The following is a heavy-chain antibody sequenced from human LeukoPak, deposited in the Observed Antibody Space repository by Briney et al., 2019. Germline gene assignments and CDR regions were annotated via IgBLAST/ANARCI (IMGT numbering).Heavy chain of an antibody. CDR2: INPSGGST. CDR1: GYTFTSYY. CDR3: ARDHGSLAAKYYMDV. V-gene: IGHV1-46*01. J-gene: IGHJ6*03. D-gene: IGHD5-24*01. Sequence: ASVKVSCKASGYTFTSYYMHWVRQAPGQGLEWMGIINPSGGSTSYAQKFQGRVTMTRDMSTSTVYMELSSLRSEDTAVYYCARDHGSLAAKYYMDVWGKGTTVTVSS.